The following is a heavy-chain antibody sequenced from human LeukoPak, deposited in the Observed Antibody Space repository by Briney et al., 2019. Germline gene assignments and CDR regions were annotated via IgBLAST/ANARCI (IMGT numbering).Heavy chain of an antibody. J-gene: IGHJ5*02. D-gene: IGHD3-10*01. CDR1: GGSISSSNW. CDR3: AVWFGDPTNWFDP. CDR2: IYHSGST. V-gene: IGHV4-4*02. Sequence: PSETLSLTCAVSGGSISSSNWWSWVRQPPGKGLEWIGEIYHSGSTNYNPSLKSRVTISVDTSKNQFSLKLSSVTAADTAVYYCAVWFGDPTNWFDPWGQGTLVTVSS.